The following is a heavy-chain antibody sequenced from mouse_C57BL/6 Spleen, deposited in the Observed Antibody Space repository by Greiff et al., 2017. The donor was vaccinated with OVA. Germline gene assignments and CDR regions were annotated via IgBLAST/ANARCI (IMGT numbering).Heavy chain of an antibody. Sequence: EVKLMESGAGLVKPGGSLKLSCAASGFTFSSYAMSWVRQTPEKRLEWVAYISSGGDYIYYADTVKGRFTISRDNARNTLYLQMSSLKSEDTAMYYCTRDEGSYGYAMDYWGQGTSVTVSS. CDR2: ISSGGDYI. J-gene: IGHJ4*01. D-gene: IGHD1-1*01. CDR3: TRDEGSYGYAMDY. CDR1: GFTFSSYA. V-gene: IGHV5-9-1*02.